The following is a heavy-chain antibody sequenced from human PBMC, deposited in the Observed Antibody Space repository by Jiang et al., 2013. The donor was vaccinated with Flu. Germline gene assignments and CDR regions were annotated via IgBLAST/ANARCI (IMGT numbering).Heavy chain of an antibody. J-gene: IGHJ3*02. CDR3: AITRGRILLSRGAFDI. D-gene: IGHD3-10*01. CDR2: IYPGDSDT. CDR1: GYSFTSYW. Sequence: SGAEVKKPGESLKISCKGSGYSFTSYWIGWVRQMPGKGLEWMGIIYPGDSDTRYSPSFQGQVTISADKSISTAYLQWSSLKASDTAMYYCAITRGRILLSRGAFDIWGQGTMVTVSS. V-gene: IGHV5-51*01.